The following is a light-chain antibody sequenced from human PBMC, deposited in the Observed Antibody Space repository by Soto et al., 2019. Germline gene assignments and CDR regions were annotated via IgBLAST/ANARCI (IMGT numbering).Light chain of an antibody. J-gene: IGKJ3*01. Sequence: IQMTQSPSSLSASIGDRVTITCRASQGIGNHLAWHQQKPGKPPKVLIYAASTLQSGVPPRFSGSGSGTDFTLTISSLQPEDVATYYCQKYNSDPEAFGPGTRWIS. CDR2: AAS. CDR1: QGIGNH. V-gene: IGKV1-27*01. CDR3: QKYNSDPEA.